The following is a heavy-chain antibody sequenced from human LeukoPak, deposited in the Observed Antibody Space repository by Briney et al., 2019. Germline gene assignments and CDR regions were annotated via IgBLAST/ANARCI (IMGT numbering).Heavy chain of an antibody. Sequence: PGGSLRLSCAASGFTFSSYRMNWVRQAPGKGLEWVSYISSSSSTIYYADSVKGRFTISRDNAQNSLYLQMNSLRAEDTAVYYCARTDFDSDYWGQGTLVTVSS. CDR2: ISSSSSTI. V-gene: IGHV3-48*01. CDR1: GFTFSSYR. CDR3: ARTDFDSDY. J-gene: IGHJ4*02. D-gene: IGHD3-3*01.